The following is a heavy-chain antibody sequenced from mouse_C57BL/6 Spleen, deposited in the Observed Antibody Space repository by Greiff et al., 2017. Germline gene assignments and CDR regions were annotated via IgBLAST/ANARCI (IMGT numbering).Heavy chain of an antibody. D-gene: IGHD1-1*01. J-gene: IGHJ2*01. V-gene: IGHV1-82*01. CDR1: GYAFSSSW. CDR2: IYPGDGDT. Sequence: QVQLQQSGPELVKPGASVKISCKASGYAFSSSWMNWVKQRPGKGLEWIGRIYPGDGDTNYNGKFKGKATLTADKSSSTAYMQLSSLTSEDSAVYFCASHHYYYGYWGQGTTLTVSS. CDR3: ASHHYYYGY.